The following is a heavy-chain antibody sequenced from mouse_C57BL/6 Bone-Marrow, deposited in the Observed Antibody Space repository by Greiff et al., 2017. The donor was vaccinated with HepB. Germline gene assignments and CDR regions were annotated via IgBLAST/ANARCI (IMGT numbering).Heavy chain of an antibody. V-gene: IGHV5-9*01. Sequence: EVQGVDSGGGLVKPGGSLKLSCAASGFTFSSYTMSWVRQTPEKRLEWVATISGGGGNTYYPDSVKGRFTISRDNAKNTLYLQMSSLRSEDTALYYCARSEGDLMDYWGQGTSVTVSS. CDR1: GFTFSSYT. CDR2: ISGGGGNT. J-gene: IGHJ4*01. CDR3: ARSEGDLMDY.